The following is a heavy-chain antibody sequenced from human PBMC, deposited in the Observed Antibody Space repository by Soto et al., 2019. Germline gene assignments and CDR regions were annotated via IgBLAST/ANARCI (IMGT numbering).Heavy chain of an antibody. J-gene: IGHJ4*01. CDR2: INYTGTT. CDR1: GGSFSGYS. Sequence: QVQLQQWGAGLLKPSETLSLTCAVNGGSFSGYSWTWIRQAPGKGLDWIGEINYTGTTNYSPSLKSRVTLSVDTSKNQFSLELRSVSAAATAVYYWAREGGSGWYYYDYWGHGTLVTVSS. D-gene: IGHD6-19*01. V-gene: IGHV4-34*02. CDR3: AREGGSGWYYYDY.